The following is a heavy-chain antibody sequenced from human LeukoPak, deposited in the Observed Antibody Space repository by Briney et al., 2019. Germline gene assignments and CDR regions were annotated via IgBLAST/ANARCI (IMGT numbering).Heavy chain of an antibody. J-gene: IGHJ6*03. CDR2: IIPIFGTA. V-gene: IGHV1-69*05. CDR1: GGTFSSYA. Sequence: GASVKVSCKASGGTFSSYAISWVRQAPGQGLEWMGGIIPIFGTANYAQKFQGRVTITTDESTSTAYMELSSLRSEDTAVYYCARDSVVVPAAINYYYYMDVWGKGTTVTVSS. CDR3: ARDSVVVPAAINYYYYMDV. D-gene: IGHD2-2*01.